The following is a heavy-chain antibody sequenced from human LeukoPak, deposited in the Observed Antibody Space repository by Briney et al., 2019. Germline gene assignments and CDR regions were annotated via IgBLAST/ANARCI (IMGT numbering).Heavy chain of an antibody. CDR2: IYTSGST. J-gene: IGHJ4*02. V-gene: IGHV4-4*07. Sequence: SETLSRTCTVSGGSISSYYWSWIRQPAGKGLEWIGRIYTSGSTNYNPSLKSRVTMSVDTSKNQFSLKLSSVTAADTAVYYCARLYCSGGSCYTDYWGRGTLVTVSS. D-gene: IGHD2-15*01. CDR3: ARLYCSGGSCYTDY. CDR1: GGSISSYY.